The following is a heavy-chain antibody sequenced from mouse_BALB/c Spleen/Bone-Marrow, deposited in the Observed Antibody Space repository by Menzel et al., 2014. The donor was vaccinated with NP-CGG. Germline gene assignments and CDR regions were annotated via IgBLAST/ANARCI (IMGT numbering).Heavy chain of an antibody. CDR3: ARNYDYDGGYYAMDY. CDR2: INPITGYT. CDR1: GYTFISYW. V-gene: IGHV1-7*01. J-gene: IGHJ4*01. D-gene: IGHD2-4*01. Sequence: LVESGAELAKPGASVKMSCKSSGYTFISYWMHWVKQRPGQGLEWIGYINPITGYTEYGRKFKDKATLTADKSSSTAYIQLSSLTSEDSAVYYCARNYDYDGGYYAMDYWGQGTSVTVSS.